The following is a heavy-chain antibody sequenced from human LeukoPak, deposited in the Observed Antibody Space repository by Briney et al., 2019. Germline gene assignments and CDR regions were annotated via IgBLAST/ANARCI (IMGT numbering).Heavy chain of an antibody. D-gene: IGHD3-22*01. CDR2: IYYSGST. CDR3: ARGRSSYYDSGGYYYLVY. CDR1: GGSISSYH. J-gene: IGHJ1*01. V-gene: IGHV4-59*01. Sequence: SETLSLTCTVSGGSISSYHWNWIRKPPGKGLEWIGYIYYSGSTNYKPSLMSRLTISIDTPKNQFSLKLSSVTAADTAVYYCARGRSSYYDSGGYYYLVYWGQGTLVTVSS.